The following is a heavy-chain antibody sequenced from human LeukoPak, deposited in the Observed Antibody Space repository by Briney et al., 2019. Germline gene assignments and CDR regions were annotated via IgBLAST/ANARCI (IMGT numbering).Heavy chain of an antibody. CDR1: GGSISSYY. D-gene: IGHD3-9*01. CDR2: IYYSGST. V-gene: IGHV4-59*01. Sequence: SETLSLTCTVSGGSISSYYWSWIRQPPGKGLEWIGYIYYSGSTNYNPSLKSRVTISVDTSKNQFSLKLSSVTAADTAVYYCARYYDTFWPNLYYYMDVWGKGPTVTVSS. J-gene: IGHJ6*03. CDR3: ARYYDTFWPNLYYYMDV.